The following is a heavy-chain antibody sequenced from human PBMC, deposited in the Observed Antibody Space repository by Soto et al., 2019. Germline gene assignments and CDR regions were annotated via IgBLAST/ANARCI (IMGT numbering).Heavy chain of an antibody. CDR1: GFTFSSYA. J-gene: IGHJ5*02. CDR3: VADIVVVPAAMRLDWFDP. V-gene: IGHV3-64D*06. Sequence: GGSLRLSCSASGFTFSSYAMHWVRQAPGKGLEYVSAISSNGGSTYYADSVKGRFTISRDNSKNTLYLQMSSLRAEDTAVYYCVADIVVVPAAMRLDWFDPWGQGTLVTVS. CDR2: ISSNGGST. D-gene: IGHD2-2*01.